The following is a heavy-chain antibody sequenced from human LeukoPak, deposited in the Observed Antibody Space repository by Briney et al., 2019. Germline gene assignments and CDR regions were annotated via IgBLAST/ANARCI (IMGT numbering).Heavy chain of an antibody. D-gene: IGHD3-10*01. CDR1: GFTFSSYE. CDR2: ITSSGSTI. CDR3: ARLGSGSLHFNFYMDV. Sequence: GGSLRLSCSASGFTFSSYEMNWVRQAPGKGLEWVSYITSSGSTIYYADSVKGRFTISRDNAKSSLDLQMNSLRAEDMAVYYCARLGSGSLHFNFYMDVWGKGTTVTISS. V-gene: IGHV3-48*03. J-gene: IGHJ6*03.